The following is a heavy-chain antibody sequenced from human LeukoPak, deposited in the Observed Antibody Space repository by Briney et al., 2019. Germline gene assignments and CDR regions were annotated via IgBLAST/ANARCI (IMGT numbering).Heavy chain of an antibody. V-gene: IGHV3-48*04. J-gene: IGHJ3*02. D-gene: IGHD1-14*01. Sequence: GGSLRLSCAASGFTSSSYSMNWVRQAPGKGLEGVSYISSSSSTIYYADSVKGRFTISRDNAKNSLYLQMNSLRAEDTAVYYCARETGPRGAFDIWGQGTMVTVSS. CDR1: GFTSSSYS. CDR2: ISSSSSTI. CDR3: ARETGPRGAFDI.